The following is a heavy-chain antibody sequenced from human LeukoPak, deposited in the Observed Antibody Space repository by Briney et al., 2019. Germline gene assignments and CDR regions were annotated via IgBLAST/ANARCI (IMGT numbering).Heavy chain of an antibody. CDR1: GGSISNYY. D-gene: IGHD2-21*02. CDR2: IYYSGST. Sequence: SETLSLTCTVSGGSISNYYWSWIRQPPGKGLEWIGYIYYSGSTNYHPSLKSRLTISLDTSKNQFSLKLSSVTAADSAVYYCARVGTYCGSDCYLDYWGQGALVTVSS. J-gene: IGHJ4*02. V-gene: IGHV4-59*01. CDR3: ARVGTYCGSDCYLDY.